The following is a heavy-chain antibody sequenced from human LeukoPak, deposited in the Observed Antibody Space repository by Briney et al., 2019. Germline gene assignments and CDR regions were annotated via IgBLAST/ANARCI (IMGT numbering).Heavy chain of an antibody. J-gene: IGHJ4*02. CDR1: GGTFSSYA. CDR2: IIPIFGTA. D-gene: IGHD6-6*01. Sequence: SVKVSCKASGGTFSSYAISWVRQAPGQGLEWMGGIIPIFGTANYAQKFQGRVTITADESTSTAYMELSSLRSEDTAVYYCARGGSSSGVWDYWAKGPLVTVSS. V-gene: IGHV1-69*13. CDR3: ARGGSSSGVWDY.